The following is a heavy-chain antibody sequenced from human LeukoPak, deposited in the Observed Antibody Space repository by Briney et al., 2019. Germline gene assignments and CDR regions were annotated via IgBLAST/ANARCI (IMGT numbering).Heavy chain of an antibody. Sequence: GGSLRLSCAASGFTFSSYGMHWVRQAPGKVLEWVAFIRYDGSNKYYADSVKGRFTISRDNSKNTLYLQMNSLRAEDTAVYYCAKNLYYYDSSGHLFDYWGQGTLVTVSS. J-gene: IGHJ4*02. D-gene: IGHD3-22*01. V-gene: IGHV3-30*02. CDR2: IRYDGSNK. CDR3: AKNLYYYDSSGHLFDY. CDR1: GFTFSSYG.